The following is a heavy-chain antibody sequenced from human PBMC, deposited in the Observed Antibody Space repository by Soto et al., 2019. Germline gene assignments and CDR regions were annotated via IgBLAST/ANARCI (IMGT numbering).Heavy chain of an antibody. J-gene: IGHJ4*02. CDR2: ISYSGST. CDR3: ASGSGWYQGLDY. V-gene: IGHV4-61*01. CDR1: GDSISSGSYI. D-gene: IGHD6-19*01. Sequence: PSETLSLTCTVSGDSISSGSYIWGWIRQPPGKGLECIGYISYSGSTKYNPSLKNRVTISVDTSKNQFSLKLSSVTAADTAVYYCASGSGWYQGLDYWGQGTLVTVSS.